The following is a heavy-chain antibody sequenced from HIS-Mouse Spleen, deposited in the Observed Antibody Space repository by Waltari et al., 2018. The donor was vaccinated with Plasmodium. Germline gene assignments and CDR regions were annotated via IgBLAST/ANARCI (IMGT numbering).Heavy chain of an antibody. J-gene: IGHJ4*02. Sequence: QVQLVESGGGVVQPGRSLRLSCAASGFTFSSYGMHWVRQAPGKGLVVVGVIWYDGSKKYYADSVKGRFTISRDNSKNTLYLQMNSLRAEDTAVYYCARSNWTYFDYWGQGTLVTVSS. CDR2: IWYDGSKK. D-gene: IGHD1-1*01. CDR3: ARSNWTYFDY. CDR1: GFTFSSYG. V-gene: IGHV3-33*01.